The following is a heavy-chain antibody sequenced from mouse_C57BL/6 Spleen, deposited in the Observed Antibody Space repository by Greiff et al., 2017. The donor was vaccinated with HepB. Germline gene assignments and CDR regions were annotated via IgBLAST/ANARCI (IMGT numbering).Heavy chain of an antibody. V-gene: IGHV3-6*01. J-gene: IGHJ3*01. D-gene: IGHD1-1*01. CDR1: GYSITSGYY. CDR2: ISYDGSN. CDR3: AREIYYCGSSYWFAY. Sequence: EVKVEESGPGLVKPSQSLSLTCSVTGYSITSGYYWNWIRQFPGNKLEWMGYISYDGSNNYNPSLKNRISITRDTSKNQFFLKLNSVTTEDTATYYCAREIYYCGSSYWFAYWGQVTLVTVSA.